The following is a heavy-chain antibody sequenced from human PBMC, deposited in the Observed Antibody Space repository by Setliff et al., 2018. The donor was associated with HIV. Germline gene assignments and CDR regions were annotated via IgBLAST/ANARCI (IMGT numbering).Heavy chain of an antibody. CDR2: INHSVIS. CDR3: ARGGGFWSGQLDF. D-gene: IGHD3-3*01. J-gene: IGHJ4*02. V-gene: IGHV4-34*01. Sequence: PSYTLSLTCAVYGGSFSGHYWSCILHPPVKGLEWIVEINHSVISNFNPSLKSRVTIPIDTPRNQFSLKLSSVTAADTAVYYCARGGGFWSGQLDFWGQGTLVTVSS. CDR1: GGSFSGHY.